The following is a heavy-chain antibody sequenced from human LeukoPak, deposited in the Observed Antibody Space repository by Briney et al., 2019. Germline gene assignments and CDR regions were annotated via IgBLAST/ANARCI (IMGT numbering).Heavy chain of an antibody. V-gene: IGHV1-69*01. CDR2: IIPIFGTA. D-gene: IGHD2-2*01. J-gene: IGHJ5*02. CDR1: GGTFSSYA. Sequence: ASVKVSCKASGGTFSSYAISWVRQAPGQGLEWTGGIIPIFGTANYAQKFQGRVTITADESTSTAYMELSSLRSEDTAVYYCARDGENYCSSTSCGWFDPWGQGTLVTVSS. CDR3: ARDGENYCSSTSCGWFDP.